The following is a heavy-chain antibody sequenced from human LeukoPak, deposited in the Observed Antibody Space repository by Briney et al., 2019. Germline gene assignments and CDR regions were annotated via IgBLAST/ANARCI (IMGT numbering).Heavy chain of an antibody. V-gene: IGHV1-2*02. CDR1: GYTLTELS. D-gene: IGHD3-10*01. J-gene: IGHJ5*02. Sequence: ASVKVSCKVSGYTLTELSMHWVRQAPGKGLEWMGWINPNSGGTNYAQKFQGRVTMTRDTSISTAYMELSRLRSDDTAVYYCARGGSGSYFSWLDPWGQGTLVTVSS. CDR2: INPNSGGT. CDR3: ARGGSGSYFSWLDP.